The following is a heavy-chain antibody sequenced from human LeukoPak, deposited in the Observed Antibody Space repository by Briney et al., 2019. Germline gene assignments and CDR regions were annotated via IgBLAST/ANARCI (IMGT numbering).Heavy chain of an antibody. CDR1: GGSISSGSYY. CDR2: VYDSGTT. CDR3: ARGGNYWPQWWFDP. D-gene: IGHD1-26*01. V-gene: IGHV4-61*01. J-gene: IGHJ5*02. Sequence: PSETLSLTCTVSGGSISSGSYYWSWIRQSPGKGLDWFGYVYDSGTTNYNPSLKSRVTMSLDASKNQFSLELNSVTPADTAVYYCARGGNYWPQWWFDPWGRGTLVSVSS.